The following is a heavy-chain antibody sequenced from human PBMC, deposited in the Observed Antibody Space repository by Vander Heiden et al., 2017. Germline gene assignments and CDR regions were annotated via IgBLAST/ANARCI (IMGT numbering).Heavy chain of an antibody. J-gene: IGHJ6*02. CDR2: INPNSGGT. Sequence: QVQLVQSGAEVKKPGASVKVSCKASGYTFTGYYMPWVRQAPGQGLEWMGWINPNSGGTNYAQKFQGRVTMTRDTSISTAYMELSRLRSDDTAVHYCARDSRYCSGGSCYTYYYYGMDVWGQGTTVTVSS. CDR1: GYTFTGYY. CDR3: ARDSRYCSGGSCYTYYYYGMDV. V-gene: IGHV1-2*02. D-gene: IGHD2-15*01.